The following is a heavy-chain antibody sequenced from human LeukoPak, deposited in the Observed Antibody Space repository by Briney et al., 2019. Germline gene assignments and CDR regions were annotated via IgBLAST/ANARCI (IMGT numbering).Heavy chain of an antibody. D-gene: IGHD3-9*01. Sequence: GGSLRLSCAASGFTFSSYWMSWVRQAPGKGLEWVANIKQDGSEKYYVDSVKGRFTISRDNAKNSLYLQMNSLKIEDTAVYYCTRARVGLTGYHIVDYWGQGTLVTVSS. J-gene: IGHJ4*02. CDR1: GFTFSSYW. CDR2: IKQDGSEK. V-gene: IGHV3-7*03. CDR3: TRARVGLTGYHIVDY.